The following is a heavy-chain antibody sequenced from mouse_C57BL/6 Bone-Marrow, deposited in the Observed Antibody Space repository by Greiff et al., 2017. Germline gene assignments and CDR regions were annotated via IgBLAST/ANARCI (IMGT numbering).Heavy chain of an antibody. CDR1: GYAFTNYL. V-gene: IGHV1-54*01. CDR2: INPGSGGT. Sequence: QVQLQQSGAELVRPGTSVKVSCKASGYAFTNYLIEWVKQRPGQGLEWIGVINPGSGGTNYNEKFKGKATLTADKSSSTAYMQLSRLTSEDSAVYFCAREERDWYFDVWGTGTTVTVSS. J-gene: IGHJ1*03. CDR3: AREERDWYFDV.